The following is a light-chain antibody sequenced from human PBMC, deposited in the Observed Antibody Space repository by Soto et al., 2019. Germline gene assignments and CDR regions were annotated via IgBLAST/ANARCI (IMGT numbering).Light chain of an antibody. CDR3: MQATHLPPT. J-gene: IGKJ1*01. CDR1: QSLVYSDGNAY. Sequence: VVMTQSPLSLPVTLGQPASISCRSSQSLVYSDGNAYLNWFHQRPGQSPRRLIYRASNRDSGVPDRFSGSWSGTVFTLQINGVEAEDVGVYYCMQATHLPPTFGRGTRVDIK. V-gene: IGKV2-30*01. CDR2: RAS.